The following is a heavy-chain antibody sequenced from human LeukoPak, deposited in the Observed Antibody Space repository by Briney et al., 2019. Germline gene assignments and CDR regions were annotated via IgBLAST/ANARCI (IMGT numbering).Heavy chain of an antibody. CDR1: GGSFSGYY. D-gene: IGHD3-3*01. CDR3: ASNLGYDFRSDYPEYFQH. CDR2: INHSGST. J-gene: IGHJ1*01. V-gene: IGHV4-34*01. Sequence: PSETLSLTCAVYGGSFSGYYWSWIRQPPGKGLEWIGEINHSGSTNYNPSLKSRVTISVDTSKNQFSLKLRSGTAADTAVYYCASNLGYDFRSDYPEYFQHWGQGTLATVSS.